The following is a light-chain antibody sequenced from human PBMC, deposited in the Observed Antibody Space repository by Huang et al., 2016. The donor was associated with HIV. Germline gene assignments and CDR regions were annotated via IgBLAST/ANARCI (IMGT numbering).Light chain of an antibody. V-gene: IGKV1-39*01. CDR1: ENIRRY. J-gene: IGKJ2*01. Sequence: DIQMTQSPSSLSVSVGDRVTITCRASENIRRYLNWYQQKPGKPPKLLIHSASTLQSGVPSRFSGSGSGTDFTLTITSLQPEDFATYYCQGSLSIPHTFGQGTNLEIK. CDR3: QGSLSIPHT. CDR2: SAS.